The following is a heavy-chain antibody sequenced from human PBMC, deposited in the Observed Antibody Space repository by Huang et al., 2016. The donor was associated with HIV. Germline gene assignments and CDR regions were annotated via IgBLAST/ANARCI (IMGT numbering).Heavy chain of an antibody. J-gene: IGHJ4*02. CDR1: GGTFSSYA. V-gene: IGHV1-69*18. D-gene: IGHD1-1*01. CDR2: IIPIFDTA. Sequence: QVQLMQSGAEVKKPGSSVKVSCKASGGTFSSYAISWVRQATGQGLEWMGRIIPIFDTANYAQKVQGRVTITADESTGTAYMELSSLRSEDTAIYYCARDLNGDFDYWGQGTLVTVSS. CDR3: ARDLNGDFDY.